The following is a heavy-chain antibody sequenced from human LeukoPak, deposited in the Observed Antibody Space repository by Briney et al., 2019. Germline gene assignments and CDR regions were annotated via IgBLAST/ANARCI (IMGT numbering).Heavy chain of an antibody. Sequence: GGSLRLSCAASGFTFSGYSMNWVRQAPRKGLQWVSSVSSPSRSTYYADSVKGRFTISRDNAKNSLYLQMNSLRTDDTAVYFCARFGRDGYNSIDYWGQGTLVTVSS. V-gene: IGHV3-21*01. J-gene: IGHJ4*02. CDR3: ARFGRDGYNSIDY. CDR1: GFTFSGYS. CDR2: VSSPSRST. D-gene: IGHD5-24*01.